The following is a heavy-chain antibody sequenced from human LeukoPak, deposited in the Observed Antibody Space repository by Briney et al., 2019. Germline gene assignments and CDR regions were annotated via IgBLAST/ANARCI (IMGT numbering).Heavy chain of an antibody. J-gene: IGHJ4*02. Sequence: SETLSLTCGVYGGSFSGYCWTWIRQSPEKGLEWIGEINHSGSINYNPSLKSRVTISVDTSNDQFSLKLTSVTAADTAVYYCTRGKPETVFDSWGQGTLVTVSS. CDR2: INHSGSI. D-gene: IGHD2-21*02. CDR1: GGSFSGYC. V-gene: IGHV4-34*01. CDR3: TRGKPETVFDS.